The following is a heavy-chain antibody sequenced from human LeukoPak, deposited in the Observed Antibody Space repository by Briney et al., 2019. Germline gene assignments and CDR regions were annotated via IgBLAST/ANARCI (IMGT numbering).Heavy chain of an antibody. CDR2: ISGSGGST. CDR1: GFTFSSYA. Sequence: GGSLRLSCAASGFTFSSYAMSWVRQAPGKGLEWVSAISGSGGSTYYADSVKGRFTISRDNSKNTLYLQMNSLRAEDTAVYYCAKENPYCSSTSCYQPPYYFDYWGQGTLVTVSS. D-gene: IGHD2-2*01. CDR3: AKENPYCSSTSCYQPPYYFDY. V-gene: IGHV3-23*01. J-gene: IGHJ4*02.